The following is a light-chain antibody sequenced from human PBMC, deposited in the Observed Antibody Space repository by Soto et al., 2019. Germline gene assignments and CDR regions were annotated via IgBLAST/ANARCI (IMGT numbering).Light chain of an antibody. V-gene: IGKV3-20*01. Sequence: IVLTQSPGTLSLSPGDRATLSCGASQTVSGNYLAWYQQKPGQVPRLLIYGASTRATGIPDRFSGSGAGAYFNLTISRLEPADFGVYYCQQYGSSHTFGQGTRLEIK. CDR1: QTVSGNY. J-gene: IGKJ5*01. CDR3: QQYGSSHT. CDR2: GAS.